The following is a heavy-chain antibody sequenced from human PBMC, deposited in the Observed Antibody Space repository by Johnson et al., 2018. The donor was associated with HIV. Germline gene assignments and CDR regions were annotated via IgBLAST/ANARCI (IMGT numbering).Heavy chain of an antibody. D-gene: IGHD3-22*01. Sequence: QVQLVESGGGVVQPGRSLRLSCAASGFTFSSYAMHWVRQAPGKGLEWVAVISYDGSNKYYADSVKGRFTISRDNSKNTLYLQMNSLRAEDTAVYYCAGCGSDSSGRGAFDIWGQGTMVTVSS. CDR2: ISYDGSNK. V-gene: IGHV3-30-3*01. CDR3: AGCGSDSSGRGAFDI. CDR1: GFTFSSYA. J-gene: IGHJ3*02.